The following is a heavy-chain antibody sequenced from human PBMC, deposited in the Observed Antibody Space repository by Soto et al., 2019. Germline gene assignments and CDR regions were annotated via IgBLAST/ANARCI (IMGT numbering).Heavy chain of an antibody. CDR1: GYTFTGYY. V-gene: IGHV1-2*02. Sequence: ASVKVSCKASGYTFTGYYMHWVRQAPGQGLEWMGWINPNSGGTNYAQKFQGRVTMTRDTSISTAYMELSRLRSDDTAVYYCARDVVDILTGPNWFDPWGQGTLVTVSS. J-gene: IGHJ5*02. CDR2: INPNSGGT. CDR3: ARDVVDILTGPNWFDP. D-gene: IGHD3-9*01.